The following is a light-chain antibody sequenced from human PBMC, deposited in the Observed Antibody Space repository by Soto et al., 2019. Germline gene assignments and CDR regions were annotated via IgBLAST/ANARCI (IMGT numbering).Light chain of an antibody. J-gene: IGKJ2*01. CDR3: QQYGSSPPTYT. V-gene: IGKV3-20*01. Sequence: EIVLTQSPGTLSLSPGERATLSCRASQTVSSSYFAWYRQKPGQAPRLLIYGTSSRATGIPDRFSGSGSGTDFTLTISRLEPEDFAVYYCQQYGSSPPTYTFGQGTKLEIK. CDR1: QTVSSSY. CDR2: GTS.